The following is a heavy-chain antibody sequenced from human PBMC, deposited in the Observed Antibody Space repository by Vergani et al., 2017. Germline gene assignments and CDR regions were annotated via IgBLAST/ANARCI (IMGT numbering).Heavy chain of an antibody. CDR1: GGSISSSSYY. CDR3: AGAFHHLTTVTTFLWFDP. J-gene: IGHJ5*02. V-gene: IGHV4-39*01. CDR2: IYYSGST. D-gene: IGHD4-11*01. Sequence: QLQLQESGPGLVKPSETLSLTCTVSGGSISSSSYYWGWIRPPPGKGLEWIGSIYYSGSTYYNPSLKSRVTISVDTSKNQFSLKLSSVTAADTAVYYCAGAFHHLTTVTTFLWFDPWGQGTLVTVSS.